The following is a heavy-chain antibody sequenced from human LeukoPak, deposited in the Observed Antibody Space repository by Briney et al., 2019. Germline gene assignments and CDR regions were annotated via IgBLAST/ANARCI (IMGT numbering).Heavy chain of an antibody. CDR1: GFTFSSYG. D-gene: IGHD3-10*01. CDR2: IRYDGSNR. CDR3: AKGGRITMLRGVQRDHYFDY. V-gene: IGHV3-30*02. J-gene: IGHJ4*02. Sequence: GGSLRLSCGVSGFTFSSYGMHWVRQAPGKGLVWVAYIRYDGSNRHYADSVKGRFTISRDNSKNTLYLQMNSLRVEDTAVYYCAKGGRITMLRGVQRDHYFDYWGQGTLVTVSS.